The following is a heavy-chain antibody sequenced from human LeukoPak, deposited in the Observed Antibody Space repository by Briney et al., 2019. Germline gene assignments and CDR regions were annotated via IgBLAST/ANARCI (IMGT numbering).Heavy chain of an antibody. CDR2: LSNSGST. Sequence: SETLSLTCTVSGGSIISHYWTCIRHSPVKGLECGGHLSNSGSTSYNPCLKSRVTISIDTSKNQFSLKLSSVTAADTAVYYCGRDALVGYFSYYYMDVWGKGTTVTVSS. J-gene: IGHJ6*03. CDR3: GRDALVGYFSYYYMDV. V-gene: IGHV4-59*11. CDR1: GGSIISHY. D-gene: IGHD2-15*01.